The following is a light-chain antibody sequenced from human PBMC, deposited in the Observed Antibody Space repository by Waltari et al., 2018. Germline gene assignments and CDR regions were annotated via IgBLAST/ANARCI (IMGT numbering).Light chain of an antibody. CDR1: QSVTRIS. CDR2: STS. V-gene: IGKV3-20*01. J-gene: IGKJ4*01. Sequence: IVLTQPPDTLSSSPEEIATPSCSASQSVTRISLAWYQQKPGQAPRLLIYSTSSRATDFSDRFSGSGSGTDFTLTINRLEPEDSAVYHCQQYDGSAVTFGGGTRVEIK. CDR3: QQYDGSAVT.